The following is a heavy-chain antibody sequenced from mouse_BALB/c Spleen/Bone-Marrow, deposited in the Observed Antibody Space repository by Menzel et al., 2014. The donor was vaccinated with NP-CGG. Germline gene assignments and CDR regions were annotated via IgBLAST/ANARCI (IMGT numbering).Heavy chain of an antibody. Sequence: QVQLQQSGAELVRPGSSVKISCKASGYVFSIYWMNWVKQRPGQGLEWIGQIYPGDGDTNYNGKFKGTATLTADKSSSTAYMQLSSLTSEDSAVYCCARSGYGSSYDYWGQGTTLTVSS. J-gene: IGHJ2*01. D-gene: IGHD1-1*01. CDR3: ARSGYGSSYDY. CDR2: IYPGDGDT. CDR1: GYVFSIYW. V-gene: IGHV1-80*01.